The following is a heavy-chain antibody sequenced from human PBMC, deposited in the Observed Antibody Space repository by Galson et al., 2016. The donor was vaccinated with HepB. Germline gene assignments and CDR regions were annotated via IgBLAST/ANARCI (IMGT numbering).Heavy chain of an antibody. CDR1: GFSLTTSGVC. J-gene: IGHJ3*02. CDR2: IAWDDDK. V-gene: IGHV2-70*01. Sequence: PALVKPTQTLTLTCTFSGFSLTTSGVCVSWIRQPPGTALEWLALIAWDDDKYYSTSLKTRLTISKDTSKNQVVLTMTNMDPVDTATYYCARNKFQYDSSGSHYDAFDIWGQGIMVTVSS. D-gene: IGHD3-22*01. CDR3: ARNKFQYDSSGSHYDAFDI.